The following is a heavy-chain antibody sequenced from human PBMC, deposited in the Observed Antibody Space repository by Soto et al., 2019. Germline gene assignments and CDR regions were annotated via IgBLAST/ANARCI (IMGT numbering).Heavy chain of an antibody. Sequence: QVQLQESGPGLVKPLETLSHSCTVSGDSISSSSSYYWGWIRKPPGKGLEWIANMYYSGSKYYNPYLKSRVTISLETSENHFSLKLSSASAADTAVYYCARIKIVGILTYYMDVWGKGTPVTVSS. V-gene: IGHV4-39*01. D-gene: IGHD3-3*01. J-gene: IGHJ6*03. CDR2: MYYSGSK. CDR1: GDSISSSSSYY. CDR3: ARIKIVGILTYYMDV.